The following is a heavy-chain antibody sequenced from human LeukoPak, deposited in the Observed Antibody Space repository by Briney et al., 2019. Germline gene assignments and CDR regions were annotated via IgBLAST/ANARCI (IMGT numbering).Heavy chain of an antibody. D-gene: IGHD2-21*01. J-gene: IGHJ4*02. CDR3: ANAIADSWDI. V-gene: IGHV3-7*01. Sequence: PGGSLRLSCVASGFSFSNSWMSWVRQAPGKGLEWVANIKENGSDKYYMDSVKGRFTISRDNAKNLLYLQMTSLRAENTVVYYVANAIADSWDIWGQGTLVTVSS. CDR2: IKENGSDK. CDR1: GFSFSNSW.